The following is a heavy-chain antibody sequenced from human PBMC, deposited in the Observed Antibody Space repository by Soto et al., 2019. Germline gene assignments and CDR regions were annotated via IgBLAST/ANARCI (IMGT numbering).Heavy chain of an antibody. CDR2: IYYSGST. CDR1: GGSISSGGYY. J-gene: IGHJ4*02. CDR3: ARSGYSYGPNPLLY. D-gene: IGHD5-18*01. Sequence: SETLSLTCPFSGGSISSGGYYWSWIRQHPGKGLEWIGYIYYSGSTYYNPSLKSRVTISVDTSKNQFSLKLSSVTAADTAVYYCARSGYSYGPNPLLYWGQGTLVTVS. V-gene: IGHV4-31*03.